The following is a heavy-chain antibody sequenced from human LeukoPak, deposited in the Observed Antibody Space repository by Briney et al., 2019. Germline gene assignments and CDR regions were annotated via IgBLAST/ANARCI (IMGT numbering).Heavy chain of an antibody. V-gene: IGHV1-8*01. CDR1: GYTFTSYD. Sequence: GASVKVSCKASGYTFTSYDINWVRQATGQGLEGMGWMNPNSGNTGYAQKFQGRVTMTRNTSISTAYMELSSLRSEDTAVYYCARYYDFWSGYYNYYYYYGMDVWGQGTTVTGSS. J-gene: IGHJ6*02. D-gene: IGHD3-3*01. CDR3: ARYYDFWSGYYNYYYYYGMDV. CDR2: MNPNSGNT.